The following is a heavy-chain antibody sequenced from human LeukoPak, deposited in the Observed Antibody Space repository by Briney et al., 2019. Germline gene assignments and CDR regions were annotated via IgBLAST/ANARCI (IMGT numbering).Heavy chain of an antibody. V-gene: IGHV3-23*01. CDR2: ISGSGDRT. Sequence: GGSLRLSCIASGFTFSNYGMSWVRQAPGKGLEWVSIISGSGDRTLHADSVKGRFTVSRDNSKNTLYLQMNSLRAEDTAVYYCAKVGYIAVFDYWGQGTLVTVSS. CDR3: AKVGYIAVFDY. J-gene: IGHJ4*02. D-gene: IGHD6-19*01. CDR1: GFTFSNYG.